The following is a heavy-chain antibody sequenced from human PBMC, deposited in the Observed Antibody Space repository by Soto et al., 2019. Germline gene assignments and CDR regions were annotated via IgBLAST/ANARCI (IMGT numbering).Heavy chain of an antibody. CDR1: GFTLGDYA. V-gene: IGHV3-49*03. CDR3: SRDLYYYDSSGHERSTGWFDP. CDR2: IRSKAYGATT. J-gene: IGHJ5*02. Sequence: PAGSLRLSCTSSGFTLGDYALTWFRQAPGKGLEWVGFIRSKAYGATTEYAASVKGRFTISRDDSKSIAYLQMNSLKTEDTAVYYCSRDLYYYDSSGHERSTGWFDPWGQGTLVTVSS. D-gene: IGHD3-22*01.